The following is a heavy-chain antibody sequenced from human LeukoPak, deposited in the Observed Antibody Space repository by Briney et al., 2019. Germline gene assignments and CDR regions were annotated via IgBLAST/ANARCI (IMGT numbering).Heavy chain of an antibody. V-gene: IGHV3-30*18. CDR2: ISYDGSNK. CDR1: GFTFSSYG. Sequence: GGSLRLSCAASGFTFSSYGMHWARQAPGKGLEWVAVISYDGSNKYYADSVKGRFTISRDNSKNTLYLQMNSLRAEDTAVYYCAKDGSVDSSGYWHDYWGQGTLVTVSS. CDR3: AKDGSVDSSGYWHDY. J-gene: IGHJ4*02. D-gene: IGHD3-22*01.